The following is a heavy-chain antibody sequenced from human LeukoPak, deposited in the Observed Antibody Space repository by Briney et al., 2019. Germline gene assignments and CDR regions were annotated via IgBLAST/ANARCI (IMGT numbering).Heavy chain of an antibody. CDR2: ISGSGNAK. Sequence: PGGSLRLSCAASGFSFSSYSMNWFRQAPGKGLEWVSYISGSGNAKHYTDSVKGRFTISRDNAKNALYLQMNSLRAEDTAVYFCARDYVYAFDYWGQGTLVTVSS. CDR1: GFSFSSYS. CDR3: ARDYVYAFDY. V-gene: IGHV3-48*01. D-gene: IGHD2/OR15-2a*01. J-gene: IGHJ4*02.